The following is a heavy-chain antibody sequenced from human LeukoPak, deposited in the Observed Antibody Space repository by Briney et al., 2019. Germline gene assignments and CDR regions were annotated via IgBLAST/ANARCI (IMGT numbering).Heavy chain of an antibody. J-gene: IGHJ5*02. CDR1: GGSISSYY. CDR3: ARDLTCGSTSCHPPGQNWFDP. D-gene: IGHD2-2*01. Sequence: SETLSLTCTVSGGSISSYYWSWIRQPAGKGLEWIGRIYTSGSTTYNPSLKSRVTMSVDTSKNQFSLKLSSVTAADTAVYYCARDLTCGSTSCHPPGQNWFDPWGQGTLVTVSS. CDR2: IYTSGST. V-gene: IGHV4-4*07.